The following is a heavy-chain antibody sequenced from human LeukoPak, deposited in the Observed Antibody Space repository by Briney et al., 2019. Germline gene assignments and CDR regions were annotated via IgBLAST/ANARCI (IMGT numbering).Heavy chain of an antibody. V-gene: IGHV3-23*01. CDR1: GFTFSNGW. CDR2: TSDRGDYT. D-gene: IGHD1-7*01. J-gene: IGHJ4*02. CDR3: ARKAQYNGHYPLDY. Sequence: GGSLRLSCVGSGFTFSNGWMNWVRQAPGKGLEWVSGTSDRGDYTYYADSVKGRFTISRDSSKNTLFLQMNSLRAEDTALYFCARKAQYNGHYPLDYWGQGTLVTVSS.